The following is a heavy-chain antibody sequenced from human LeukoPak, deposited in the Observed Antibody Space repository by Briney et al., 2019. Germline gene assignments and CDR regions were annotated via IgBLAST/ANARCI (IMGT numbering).Heavy chain of an antibody. CDR3: ARGSYDSSVPFDY. Sequence: PSETLSLTCTVSGGSISSSSYYWGWIRQPPGKGLEWIGSIYYSGSTYYNPSLKSRVTISVDTSKNQFSLKLSSVTAADTAVYYCARGSYDSSVPFDYWGQGTLVTVSS. J-gene: IGHJ4*02. CDR1: GGSISSSSYY. D-gene: IGHD3-22*01. V-gene: IGHV4-39*07. CDR2: IYYSGST.